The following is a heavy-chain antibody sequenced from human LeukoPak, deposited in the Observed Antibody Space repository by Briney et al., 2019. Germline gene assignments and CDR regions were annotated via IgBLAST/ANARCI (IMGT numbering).Heavy chain of an antibody. V-gene: IGHV3-53*01. CDR3: ARAVTVVTAIHD. Sequence: PGRSLRLSCAASGFTGSSNYMTWVRQAPGKGLEWVSVIYSGGGTYYADSVKGRFTISRDNSKNTLYLQMNSLGAEDTAVYYCARAVTVVTAIHDWGQGTLVTVSS. J-gene: IGHJ4*02. CDR2: IYSGGGT. CDR1: GFTGSSNY. D-gene: IGHD2-21*02.